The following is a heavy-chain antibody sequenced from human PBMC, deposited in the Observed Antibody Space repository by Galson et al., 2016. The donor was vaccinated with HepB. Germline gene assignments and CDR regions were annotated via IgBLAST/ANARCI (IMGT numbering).Heavy chain of an antibody. Sequence: SETLSLTCTVSGGSVSSGRSYWIWVRQSPGKGLEWIGYSFGRGTTNYTPYLKRRVTISVDTSEDQFSLEQKSVTAAATGRYYCARGDPQLPLGVSDIFDIWGRGILVTVSS. CDR3: ARGDPQLPLGVSDIFDI. J-gene: IGHJ3*02. CDR2: SFGRGTT. D-gene: IGHD2-15*01. V-gene: IGHV4-61*01. CDR1: GGSVSSGRSY.